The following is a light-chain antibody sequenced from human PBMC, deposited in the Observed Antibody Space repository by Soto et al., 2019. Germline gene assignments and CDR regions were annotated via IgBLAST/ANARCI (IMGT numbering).Light chain of an antibody. Sequence: EIVMTQSPATLPVSPGEGVTLSCRASQNVGSNLAWYQQKPGQAPRLLIYTTSHRATGVPTRFSGCGSGTEFTLTISGLQSEDFAVYYCQQYNDWPPYTFGQGTKLE. CDR3: QQYNDWPPYT. CDR1: QNVGSN. CDR2: TTS. J-gene: IGKJ2*01. V-gene: IGKV3-15*01.